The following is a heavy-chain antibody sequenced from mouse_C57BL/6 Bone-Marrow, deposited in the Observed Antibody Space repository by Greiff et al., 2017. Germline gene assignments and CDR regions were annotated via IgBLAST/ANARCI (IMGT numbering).Heavy chain of an antibody. Sequence: VQLQQSGPELVKPGASVKISCKASGYSFTDYNMNWVKQSNGKSLEWIGVINPNYGTTSYNQKFKGKATLTVDQSSSTAYMQLNSLTSEDSAVYYCAEGYGRGDYYAMDYWGQGTSVTVSS. J-gene: IGHJ4*01. CDR2: INPNYGTT. V-gene: IGHV1-39*01. CDR1: GYSFTDYN. CDR3: AEGYGRGDYYAMDY. D-gene: IGHD2-10*02.